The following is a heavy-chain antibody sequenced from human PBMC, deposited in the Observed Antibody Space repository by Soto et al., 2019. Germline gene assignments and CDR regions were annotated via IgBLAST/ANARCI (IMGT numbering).Heavy chain of an antibody. CDR2: IYDSGNT. CDR3: ASGLSGDKVDQ. D-gene: IGHD2-21*01. Sequence: QAQLQESGPGLVKPSQTLSLTCTVSGGSISDGAYYWSWIRQPPGKGLEWIGHIYDSGNTYNNPSLKSRLTISVDTSKNHFSLNLNSVTAADTAVYYCASGLSGDKVDQWGQGTLVTVSS. CDR1: GGSISDGAYY. J-gene: IGHJ4*02. V-gene: IGHV4-30-4*01.